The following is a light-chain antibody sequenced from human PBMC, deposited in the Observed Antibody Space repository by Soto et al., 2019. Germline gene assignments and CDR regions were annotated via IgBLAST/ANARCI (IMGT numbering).Light chain of an antibody. V-gene: IGLV2-14*01. CDR1: SSDIGGYNY. J-gene: IGLJ1*01. CDR3: SSYTGSSTLYV. Sequence: ISCAVTSSDIGGYNYVSWYQQHPGKAPKVMIYEVINRPSWCSNRFYGCKSGNTDSLTISGLKDEDEAEYYCSSYTGSSTLYVFGSGTKDT. CDR2: EVI.